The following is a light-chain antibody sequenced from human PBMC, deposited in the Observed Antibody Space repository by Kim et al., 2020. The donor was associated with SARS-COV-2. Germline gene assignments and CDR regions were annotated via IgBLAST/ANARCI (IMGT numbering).Light chain of an antibody. CDR3: QAWDTGTVV. V-gene: IGLV3-1*01. Sequence: SYELTQPPSVSVSPGQTASLSCSGQKMGNKFVSWYQQKPGQSPVLVIYQDTKRPSGIPERFSGSNSGNTATLTISGTQAVDEADYYCQAWDTGTVVFGGGIQLTVL. CDR1: KMGNKF. CDR2: QDT. J-gene: IGLJ2*01.